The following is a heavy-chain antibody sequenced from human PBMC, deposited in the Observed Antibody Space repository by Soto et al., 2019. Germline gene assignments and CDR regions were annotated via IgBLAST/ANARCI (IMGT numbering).Heavy chain of an antibody. CDR2: ISYDGSEK. J-gene: IGHJ4*02. CDR1: GFTFSSYG. V-gene: IGHV3-30*18. D-gene: IGHD4-17*01. Sequence: ESGGGVVRPGRSLRLSCAACGFTFSSYGMHWVRQAPGKGLEWVAVISYDGSEKYYAVSVKGRFTISRDNSKNTLYLQMNSLRAEDTAVYHCAKGAVTTSQYYFDYWDQGTLVPVSS. CDR3: AKGAVTTSQYYFDY.